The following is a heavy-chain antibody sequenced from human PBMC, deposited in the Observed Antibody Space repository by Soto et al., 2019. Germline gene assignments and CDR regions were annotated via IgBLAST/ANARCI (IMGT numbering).Heavy chain of an antibody. CDR1: DYSFSDYW. CDR3: ATGYDILTGYYTFDY. CDR2: IYPGDSDT. Sequence: GESLKISCKGSDYSFSDYWIGWVRQMPGKGLEWMGIIYPGDSDTRYSPSFQGQVTISADKSISTAYLQWSSLKASDTAMYYCATGYDILTGYYTFDYWGQGTLVTVPS. V-gene: IGHV5-51*01. D-gene: IGHD3-9*01. J-gene: IGHJ4*02.